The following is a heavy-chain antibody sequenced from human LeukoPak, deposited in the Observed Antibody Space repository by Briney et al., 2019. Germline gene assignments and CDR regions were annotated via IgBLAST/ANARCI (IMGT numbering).Heavy chain of an antibody. D-gene: IGHD3-10*01. CDR3: ARDLTRFGENWFDP. CDR1: GGTFSSYA. V-gene: IGHV1-2*02. J-gene: IGHJ5*02. CDR2: INPNSGGT. Sequence: ASVKVSCKASGGTFSSYAISWVRQAPGQGLEWMGWINPNSGGTNYAQKFQGRVTMTRDTSISTAYMELSRLRSDDTAVYYCARDLTRFGENWFDPWGQGTLVTVSS.